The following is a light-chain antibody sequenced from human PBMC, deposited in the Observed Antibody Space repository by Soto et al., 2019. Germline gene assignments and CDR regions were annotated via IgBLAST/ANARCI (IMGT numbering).Light chain of an antibody. CDR1: QSVSSY. V-gene: IGKV3-11*01. CDR3: QQRHSWPPIFT. CDR2: DAS. Sequence: EIVLTQSPATLSLSPGERATLSCRASQSVSSYLAWYQQKPGQAPRLLIYDASNRATGTPARFSGSGSGTDFTLTISSLEPEDFAVYYCQQRHSWPPIFTFGPGTKVDIK. J-gene: IGKJ3*01.